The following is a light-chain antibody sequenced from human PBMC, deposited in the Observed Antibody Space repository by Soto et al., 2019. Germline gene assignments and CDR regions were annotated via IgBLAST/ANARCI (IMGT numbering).Light chain of an antibody. Sequence: EIVMTQSPATLSVSPGERVTLSCRASQSASSNIAWYQQKSGQAPRLLIYAAATRATGIPARFSGRGSGTDFTLTISSLLSEDFAVYYCQQYDDWPPSWTFGQGTKVEIK. CDR1: QSASSN. J-gene: IGKJ1*01. CDR2: AAA. V-gene: IGKV3-15*01. CDR3: QQYDDWPPSWT.